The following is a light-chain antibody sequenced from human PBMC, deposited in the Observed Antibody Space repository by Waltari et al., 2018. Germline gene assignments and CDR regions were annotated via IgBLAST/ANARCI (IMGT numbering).Light chain of an antibody. V-gene: IGKV1-12*01. CDR2: TAS. CDR3: LQVSSFPVT. Sequence: DIQMTQSPSSVSASVGDRVTITCRASQDIGSWLAWYQQKPGKAPNLLIYTASSLESGVPSRFSGSGSGTDFTLTINRLRPEDFATYSCLQVSSFPVTFGGGTKVEV. J-gene: IGKJ4*01. CDR1: QDIGSW.